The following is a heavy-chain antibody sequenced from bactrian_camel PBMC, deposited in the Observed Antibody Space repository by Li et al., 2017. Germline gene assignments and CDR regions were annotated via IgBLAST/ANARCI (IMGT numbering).Heavy chain of an antibody. CDR2: ISNDGRT. D-gene: IGHD6*01. CDR3: ATEPVLPPGPGQYGGSWADFGY. J-gene: IGHJ6*01. CDR1: GFSVGDVN. V-gene: IGHV3S55*01. Sequence: HVQLVESGGGSVQAGGSLRLSCTASGFSVGDVNMAYYRKAPGNECALISTISNDGRTTYGDSVKGRFTISRDNAKNIMYLQMNSLKSEDTALYYCATEPVLPPGPGQYGGSWADFGYWGQGTQVTVS.